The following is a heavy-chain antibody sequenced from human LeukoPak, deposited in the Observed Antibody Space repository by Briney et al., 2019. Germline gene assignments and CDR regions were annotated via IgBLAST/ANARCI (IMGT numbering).Heavy chain of an antibody. CDR1: GFTFSSYD. CDR3: AKVSIAARPETSFDD. CDR2: IWYDGSNK. J-gene: IGHJ4*02. D-gene: IGHD6-6*01. Sequence: GGSLRLSCAASGFTFSSYDMHWVRQAPGKGLEWVAVIWYDGSNKYYADSVKGRFTISRDNSKNTLYLQMNSLRAEDTAVYYCAKVSIAARPETSFDDWGQGTLVTVSS. V-gene: IGHV3-33*06.